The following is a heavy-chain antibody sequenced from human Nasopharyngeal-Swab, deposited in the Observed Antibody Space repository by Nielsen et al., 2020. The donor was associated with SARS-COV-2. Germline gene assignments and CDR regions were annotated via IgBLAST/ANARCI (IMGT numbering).Heavy chain of an antibody. D-gene: IGHD1-26*01. V-gene: IGHV4-59*06. CDR2: VYYGGST. J-gene: IGHJ2*01. Sequence: SETLSLTCTVSAGSISHYYWNWIRQRPGKGLEWIGYVYYGGSTEYNPSLKSRVTISSDTSKNQFSLKLNSVTAADTAIYYCATYSGTYYWYFDLWGRGTQVTVSS. CDR1: AGSISHYY. CDR3: ATYSGTYYWYFDL.